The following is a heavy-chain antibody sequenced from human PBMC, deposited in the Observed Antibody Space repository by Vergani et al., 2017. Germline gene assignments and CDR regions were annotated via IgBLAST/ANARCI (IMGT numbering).Heavy chain of an antibody. CDR1: GFTFDDYA. CDR2: ISWNSGSI. D-gene: IGHD1-26*01. J-gene: IGHJ3*02. Sequence: EVQLVESGGGLVQPGRSLRLSCAASGFTFDDYAMHWVRQAPGKGLEWVSGISWNSGSIGYADSVKGRFTISRDNAKNSLYLQMNSLRAEDTAVYYCASVGATREAFDIWGQGTMVTVSS. V-gene: IGHV3-9*01. CDR3: ASVGATREAFDI.